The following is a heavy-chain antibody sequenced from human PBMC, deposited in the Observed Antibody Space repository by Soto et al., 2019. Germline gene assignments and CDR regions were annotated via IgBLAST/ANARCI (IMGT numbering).Heavy chain of an antibody. Sequence: QVQLVQSVGEVKRPGASVKVSCKTSGYTFSNYGTTWGRQAPGQPLEWLRWSRLYSDGTNYAQKLQGRVSMNTDTSTTTAYMELRSLRSDDTAVYYCARVVPGAEAWFGPCGQGTLGTVSS. CDR1: GYTFSNYG. J-gene: IGHJ5*02. CDR2: SRLYSDGT. CDR3: ARVVPGAEAWFGP. D-gene: IGHD2-2*01. V-gene: IGHV1-18*01.